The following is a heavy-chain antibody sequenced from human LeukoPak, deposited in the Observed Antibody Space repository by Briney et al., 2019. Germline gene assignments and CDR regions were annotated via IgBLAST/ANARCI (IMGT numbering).Heavy chain of an antibody. D-gene: IGHD2-8*02. CDR1: GYTFTNYY. CDR3: AREESGGYFDY. CDR2: INPTGTST. V-gene: IGHV1-46*01. Sequence: ASVKVSCKASGYTFTNYYMHWVRQAPGQGLEWMGFINPTGTSTNYAQKFRGRVTMTRDTSTTTVYMELSGLRSEDTAVYYCAREESGGYFDYWGQGTLVTVSA. J-gene: IGHJ4*02.